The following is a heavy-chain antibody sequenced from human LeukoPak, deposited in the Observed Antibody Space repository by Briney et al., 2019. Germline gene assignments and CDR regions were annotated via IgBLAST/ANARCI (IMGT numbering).Heavy chain of an antibody. CDR2: IIPIVDVT. CDR1: GGTFSNFA. J-gene: IGHJ4*02. V-gene: IGHV1-69*04. D-gene: IGHD3-10*01. Sequence: GSSVKASCKASGGTFSNFAFSWVRQAPGQGLQWVGRIIPIVDVTSYAQNFKGRVTITADESTTTAYMELSSLRSEDTAVYYCAREMGDREFYFDYWGQGTLVTVSS. CDR3: AREMGDREFYFDY.